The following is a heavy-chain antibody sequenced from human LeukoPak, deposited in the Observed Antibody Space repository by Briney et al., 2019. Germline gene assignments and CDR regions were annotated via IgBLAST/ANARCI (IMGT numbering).Heavy chain of an antibody. D-gene: IGHD1-26*01. Sequence: GGSLRLSCAASRFTLSRYSMIELRQAPGKGLEWVSSISSSKSYIFYADSVKGRFTISRDNAKNSLYLEMTNPDAANTAVYCCASGSPAGDYWGQGTLVTVSS. CDR2: ISSSKSYI. J-gene: IGHJ4*02. CDR1: RFTLSRYS. CDR3: ASGSPAGDY. V-gene: IGHV3-21*01.